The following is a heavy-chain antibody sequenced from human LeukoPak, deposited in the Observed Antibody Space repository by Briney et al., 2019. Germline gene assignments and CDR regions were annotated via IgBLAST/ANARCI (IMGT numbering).Heavy chain of an antibody. Sequence: ASVKVSCEASGYTFTSYAMHWVRQAPGQRLEWMGWINAGNGNTKYSQKFQGRVTITRDTSASTAYMELSSQRSEDTAVYYCASSSGYDWDAFDIWGQGTMVTVSS. V-gene: IGHV1-3*01. D-gene: IGHD5-12*01. CDR3: ASSSGYDWDAFDI. CDR2: INAGNGNT. J-gene: IGHJ3*02. CDR1: GYTFTSYA.